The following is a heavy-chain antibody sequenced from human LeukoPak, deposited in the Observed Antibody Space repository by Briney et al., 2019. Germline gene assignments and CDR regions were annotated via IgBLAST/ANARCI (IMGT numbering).Heavy chain of an antibody. CDR2: IYHSGST. CDR3: ARGILHAGYDFRSGNLDYFDY. CDR1: GYSISSGYY. J-gene: IGHJ4*02. D-gene: IGHD3-3*01. V-gene: IGHV4-38-2*02. Sequence: SETLSLTCTVSGYSISSGYYWGWIRQPPGKGLEWIGSIYHSGSTYYNPSLKSRVTISVDTSKNQFSLKLSSVTAADTAVYYCARGILHAGYDFRSGNLDYFDYWGQGTLVTVSS.